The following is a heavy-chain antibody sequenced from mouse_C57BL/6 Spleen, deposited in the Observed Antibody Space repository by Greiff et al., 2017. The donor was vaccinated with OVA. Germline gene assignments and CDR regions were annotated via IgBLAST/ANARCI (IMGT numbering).Heavy chain of an antibody. CDR2: IDPETGGT. J-gene: IGHJ4*01. D-gene: IGHD2-4*01. CDR3: TGDYEPRGYAMDY. V-gene: IGHV1-15*01. Sequence: QVQLQQFGAELVRPGASVTLSCKASGYTFTDYEMHWVKQTPVHGLEWIGAIDPETGGTAYNQKFKGKAILTADKSSSTAYMELRSLTSEDSAVYYCTGDYEPRGYAMDYWGQGTSVTVSS. CDR1: GYTFTDYE.